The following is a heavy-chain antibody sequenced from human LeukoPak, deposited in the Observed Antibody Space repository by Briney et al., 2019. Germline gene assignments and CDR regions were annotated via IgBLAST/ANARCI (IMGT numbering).Heavy chain of an antibody. V-gene: IGHV4-39*01. CDR2: IYYSGST. J-gene: IGHJ4*02. Sequence: ASETLSLTCTVSGGSISSSSYYWGWIRQPPGKGLEWIGSIYYSGSTYYNPSLKSRVTISVDTSKNQFSLKLSSVTAADTAVYYCARGDTAFVYWGQGILVTVSS. CDR1: GGSISSSSYY. CDR3: ARGDTAFVY. D-gene: IGHD5-18*01.